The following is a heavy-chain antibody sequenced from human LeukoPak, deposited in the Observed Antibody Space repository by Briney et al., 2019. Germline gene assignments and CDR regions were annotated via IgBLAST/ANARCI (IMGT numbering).Heavy chain of an antibody. Sequence: GASVKVSCKASGGTFSRYAINWVRQAPGQGLEWMGGIIPIFGTANCAQKFQGRVTITADESTSTAYMELSSLRSEDTAVYYCARSRGSCYSCGDYWGQGTLVTVSS. V-gene: IGHV1-69*13. J-gene: IGHJ4*02. CDR3: ARSRGSCYSCGDY. CDR2: IIPIFGTA. D-gene: IGHD2-15*01. CDR1: GGTFSRYA.